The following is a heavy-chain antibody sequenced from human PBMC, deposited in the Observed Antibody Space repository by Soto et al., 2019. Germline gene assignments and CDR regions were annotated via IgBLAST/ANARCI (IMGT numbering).Heavy chain of an antibody. V-gene: IGHV3-7*03. D-gene: IGHD1-7*01. J-gene: IGHJ1*01. CDR1: GFTFSSYW. CDR2: IKQDGSEK. CDR3: ARESRAGTTSGNFQY. Sequence: PGGSLRLSCAASGFTFSSYWMSWVRQAPGKGLEWVANIKQDGSEKYYVDSVKGRFTISRDNSKNTLYLQMNSLRAEDSAIYYCARESRAGTTSGNFQYWGQGTLVTVSS.